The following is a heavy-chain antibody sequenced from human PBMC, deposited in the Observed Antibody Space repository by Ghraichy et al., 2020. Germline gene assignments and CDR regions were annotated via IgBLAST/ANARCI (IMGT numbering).Heavy chain of an antibody. J-gene: IGHJ3*02. CDR3: EKDLDWRFVEWYFMAFEI. CDR1: GFTFSSYA. D-gene: IGHD3-3*01. Sequence: GGSLRLSCAASGFTFSSYAMSWVRQAPGKGLEWVSAISGSGGSTYYADSVKGRFTISRENSKNTLYLQMNSLRAEDTAGYYCEKDLDWRFVEWYFMAFEISGQGTMVTVSS. CDR2: ISGSGGST. V-gene: IGHV3-23*01.